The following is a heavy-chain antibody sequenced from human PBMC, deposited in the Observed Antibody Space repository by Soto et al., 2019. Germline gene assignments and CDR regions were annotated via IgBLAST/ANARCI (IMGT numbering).Heavy chain of an antibody. CDR3: AKDRPWFDP. V-gene: IGHV3-30*04. Sequence: GGSLRLSCAASGFTFSSYSMHWVRQAPGKGLEWVAVISYDGSNKYYADSVKGRFTISRDNSKNTLYLQMNSLRAEDTAVYYCAKDRPWFDPWGQGTLVTVSS. D-gene: IGHD6-6*01. CDR2: ISYDGSNK. CDR1: GFTFSSYS. J-gene: IGHJ5*02.